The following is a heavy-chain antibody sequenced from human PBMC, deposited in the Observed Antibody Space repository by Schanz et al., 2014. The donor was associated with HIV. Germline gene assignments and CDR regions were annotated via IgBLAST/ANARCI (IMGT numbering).Heavy chain of an antibody. J-gene: IGHJ3*02. Sequence: QVQLQQWGAGLLKPSETLSLTCAVYGGSFNGFYWTWIRQPPGKGLEWIGEINHSGSTNYNPSLKSRVTISADTSKNQFSLKVNSVTAADTAVYYCARDQFRGAFDIWGQGTMVTVSS. V-gene: IGHV4-34*01. CDR1: GGSFNGFY. CDR3: ARDQFRGAFDI. CDR2: INHSGST.